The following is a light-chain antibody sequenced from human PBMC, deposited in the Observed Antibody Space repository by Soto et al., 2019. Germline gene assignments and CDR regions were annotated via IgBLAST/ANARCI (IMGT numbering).Light chain of an antibody. V-gene: IGKV1-39*01. J-gene: IGKJ2*01. CDR2: GAS. Sequence: DIQVTQSPSSLSASVGDRVTITCRASQSIKTYLNWYQQKPGEAPKLLIHGASNLESGVPSRFSGSGSGTDFTLTISSLQPEDSATYFCQQSDGTPYTFGQGTKLEI. CDR1: QSIKTY. CDR3: QQSDGTPYT.